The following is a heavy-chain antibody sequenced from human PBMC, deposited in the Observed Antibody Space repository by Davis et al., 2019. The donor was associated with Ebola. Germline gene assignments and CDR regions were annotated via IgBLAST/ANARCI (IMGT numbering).Heavy chain of an antibody. CDR1: GYTFTSYG. V-gene: IGHV1-18*01. CDR2: ISAYNGNT. J-gene: IGHJ3*02. CDR3: AKFTGGRSGWYNAFDI. D-gene: IGHD6-19*01. Sequence: ASVKVSCKASGYTFTSYGISWVRQAPGQGLEWMGWISAYNGNTNYAQKLQGRVTMTTDTSTSTAYMELRSLGSDDTAVYYCAKFTGGRSGWYNAFDIWGQGTMVTVSS.